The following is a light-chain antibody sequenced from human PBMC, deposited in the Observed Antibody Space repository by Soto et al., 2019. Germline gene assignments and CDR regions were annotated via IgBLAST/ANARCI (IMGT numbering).Light chain of an antibody. J-gene: IGKJ1*01. V-gene: IGKV3-20*01. CDR2: VAS. CDR3: HQYGTSPRT. CDR1: QSVSSDY. Sequence: ENVLTQSPGTLSLSPGERATLSCRASQSVSSDYLAWYQQRPGQAPRLLIYVASSRATGIPDRFSRRGSGTDFTLTISRLEPEDSAVYYCHQYGTSPRTFGQGTKVEIK.